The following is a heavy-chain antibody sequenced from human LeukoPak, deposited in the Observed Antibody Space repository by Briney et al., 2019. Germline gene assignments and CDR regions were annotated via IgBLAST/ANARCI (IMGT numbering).Heavy chain of an antibody. CDR1: GFSLSTGALG. Sequence: SGPTLVKPTQTLTLTCTFSGFSLSTGALGVAWIRQPPGKALEWLAVLNWNDDRRFNPSLRSRLTITKDTSKNQVVLTMTNMDPVDTATYYCASDHNRCFDYWGQGTLVTVPS. CDR2: LNWNDDR. V-gene: IGHV2-5*01. CDR3: ASDHNRCFDY. J-gene: IGHJ4*02. D-gene: IGHD1-14*01.